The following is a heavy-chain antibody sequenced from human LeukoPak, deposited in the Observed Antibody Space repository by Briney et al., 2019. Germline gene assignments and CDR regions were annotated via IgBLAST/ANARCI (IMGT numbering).Heavy chain of an antibody. CDR3: ARLLWFGGYYYMDV. Sequence: SETLSLTCAVYGGSFSGYYWSWIRQPPGKGLEWIGEINHSGSTNYNPSLKSRVTISVDTSKNQFSLKLSSVTAADTAVYYCARLLWFGGYYYMDVWGKGTTVTISS. CDR2: INHSGST. D-gene: IGHD3-10*01. CDR1: GGSFSGYY. V-gene: IGHV4-34*01. J-gene: IGHJ6*03.